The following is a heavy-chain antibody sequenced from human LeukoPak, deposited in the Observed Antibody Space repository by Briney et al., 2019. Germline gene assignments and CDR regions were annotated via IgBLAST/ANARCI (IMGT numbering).Heavy chain of an antibody. CDR3: ATDPVGYCSANGCYSVDY. D-gene: IGHD2-15*01. CDR1: GFTFTSSA. J-gene: IGHJ4*02. Sequence: GTSVKVSCKASGFTFTSSAMQWVRQARGQRLEWIGWIVVGSGNTNYAQKFQERVTITRDMSTSTAYMELSSLRSEDTAVYYCATDPVGYCSANGCYSVDYWGQGTLVTVSS. CDR2: IVVGSGNT. V-gene: IGHV1-58*02.